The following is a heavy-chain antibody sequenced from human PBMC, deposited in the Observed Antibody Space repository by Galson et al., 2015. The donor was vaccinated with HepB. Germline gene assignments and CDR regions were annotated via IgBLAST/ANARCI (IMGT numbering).Heavy chain of an antibody. V-gene: IGHV3-9*01. CDR2: ISWNSGSI. J-gene: IGHJ4*02. Sequence: SLRLSCAASGFTFDDYAMHWVRQAPGKGLEWVSGISWNSGSIGYADSVKGRFTISRDNAKNSLYLQMNSLRAEDTALYYCAKGRNRGVIDYWGQGTLVTVSS. CDR3: AKGRNRGVIDY. CDR1: GFTFDDYA. D-gene: IGHD3-10*01.